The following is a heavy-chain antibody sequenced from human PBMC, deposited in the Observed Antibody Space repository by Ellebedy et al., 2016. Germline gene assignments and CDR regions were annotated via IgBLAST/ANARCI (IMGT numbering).Heavy chain of an antibody. CDR2: IYYSGTT. CDR1: GDSINNNQD. V-gene: IGHV4-39*01. J-gene: IGHJ4*02. CDR3: ARLVSWAEAGGY. D-gene: IGHD6-19*01. Sequence: SETLSLTXTVSGDSINNNQDWGWIRQPPGQGLEWIGSIYYSGTTFYNPSLKSRLTLSLDTSMNQFSLRLTSVTAADTAVYYCARLVSWAEAGGYWGQGTLVTVSS.